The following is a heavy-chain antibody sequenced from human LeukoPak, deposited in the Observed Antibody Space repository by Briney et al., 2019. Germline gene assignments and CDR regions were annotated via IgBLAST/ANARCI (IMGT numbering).Heavy chain of an antibody. CDR1: GLSFSNHG. V-gene: IGHV3-33*03. Sequence: PGRALRLSCVASGLSFSNHGMHWVRQAPGRGLEWVAVIWNDGSYEHYTDSVKGRFTISRDNSKNTLFLQLNSLRPEDTAVYYCAKPTWGSGSFLIDFWGQGTLVTVSS. CDR2: IWNDGSYE. CDR3: AKPTWGSGSFLIDF. J-gene: IGHJ4*02. D-gene: IGHD1-26*01.